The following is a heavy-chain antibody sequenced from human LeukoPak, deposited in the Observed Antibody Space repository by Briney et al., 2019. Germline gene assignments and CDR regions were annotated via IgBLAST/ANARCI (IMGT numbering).Heavy chain of an antibody. V-gene: IGHV3-23*01. D-gene: IGHD3-10*01. Sequence: GGSLTLSCAVSGFTFSTYDMSWVPHAPGKGVEWVGGLSGGGSTYYEDYVKGRFTISRDNSKNTLYLQMNNLRAEDTGVYYCATFRGVRFDHWGQGTLVMVSS. J-gene: IGHJ4*02. CDR1: GFTFSTYD. CDR2: LSGGGST. CDR3: ATFRGVRFDH.